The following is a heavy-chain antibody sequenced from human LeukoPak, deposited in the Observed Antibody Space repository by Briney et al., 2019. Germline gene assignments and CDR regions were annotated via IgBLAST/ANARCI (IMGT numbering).Heavy chain of an antibody. D-gene: IGHD1-26*01. CDR3: VRQVAANKCFDY. J-gene: IGHJ4*02. Sequence: GESLQISCQCSGYIFTSYWIGWVRRPPGKGREWMGIIYPGDSDTRYSPSFQGQVTISADKSISTAYLQWSSLKASDTAMYYCVRQVAANKCFDYWGQGTLVTVSS. CDR2: IYPGDSDT. CDR1: GYIFTSYW. V-gene: IGHV5-51*01.